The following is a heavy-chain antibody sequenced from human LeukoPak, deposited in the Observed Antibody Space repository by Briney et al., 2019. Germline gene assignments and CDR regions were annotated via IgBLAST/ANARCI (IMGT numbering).Heavy chain of an antibody. J-gene: IGHJ4*02. CDR1: GFTFSRYV. Sequence: PWGSLRLSCAASGFTFSRYVMTWVRQAPGQGLEWVSSISGNGVSTYYADSVKGRFTISRDNSKNTLYLQMNRLRAEDTAVYYCAKPRFPVVMVAATEDYWGKGTRVTVST. D-gene: IGHD2-15*01. V-gene: IGHV3-23*01. CDR3: AKPRFPVVMVAATEDY. CDR2: ISGNGVST.